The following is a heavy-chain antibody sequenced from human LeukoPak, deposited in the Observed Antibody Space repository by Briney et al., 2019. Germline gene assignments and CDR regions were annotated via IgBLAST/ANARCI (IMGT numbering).Heavy chain of an antibody. CDR1: GGTFSSYA. D-gene: IGHD3-10*01. CDR2: IIPIFDTA. J-gene: IGHJ4*02. CDR3: AVVTMVRGVITHFFDY. V-gene: IGHV1-69*13. Sequence: SVKVSCKASGGTFSSYAISWVRQAPGQGLEWMGGIIPIFDTANYAQKFQGRVTITADESTSTAYMELSSLRSEDTAVYYCAVVTMVRGVITHFFDYWGQGTLVTVSS.